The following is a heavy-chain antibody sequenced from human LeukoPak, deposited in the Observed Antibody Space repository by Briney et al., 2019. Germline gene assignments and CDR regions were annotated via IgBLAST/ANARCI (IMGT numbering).Heavy chain of an antibody. Sequence: PSETLSLTCTVSGGSISSGDYYWSWIRQPPGKGLEWIGYIYYSGSTNYNPSLKSRVTISVDTSKNQFSLKLSSVTAADTAVYYCARALYYYDTTPFDPWGRGTLVTVSS. CDR1: GGSISSGDYY. CDR2: IYYSGST. CDR3: ARALYYYDTTPFDP. D-gene: IGHD3-22*01. J-gene: IGHJ5*02. V-gene: IGHV4-61*08.